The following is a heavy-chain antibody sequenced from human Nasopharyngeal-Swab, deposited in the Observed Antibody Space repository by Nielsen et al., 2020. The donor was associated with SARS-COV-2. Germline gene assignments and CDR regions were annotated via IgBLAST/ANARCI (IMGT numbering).Heavy chain of an antibody. CDR3: ARGTSNYYDSSGTIDY. J-gene: IGHJ4*02. Sequence: WIRQPPGKGLEWIGYINYSGSTNYNPSLKSRVTISVDTSKSQFSLKLSSVTAADTAVYYCARGTSNYYDSSGTIDYWGQGTLVTVSS. V-gene: IGHV4-59*12. CDR2: INYSGST. D-gene: IGHD3-22*01.